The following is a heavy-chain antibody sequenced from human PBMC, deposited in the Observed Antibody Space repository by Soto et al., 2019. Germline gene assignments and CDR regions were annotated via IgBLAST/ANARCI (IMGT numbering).Heavy chain of an antibody. V-gene: IGHV1-18*01. CDR2: ISAYNGNT. J-gene: IGHJ1*01. CDR1: GYTFTSYG. CDR3: AREVRRAAAGAGGYFQH. Sequence: QVQLVQSGAEVKKPGASVKVSCKASGYTFTSYGISWVRQAPGQGLEWMGWISAYNGNTNYAQKLQGRVTMTTDTSTSTAYIELRSLRSDDTAVYYCAREVRRAAAGAGGYFQHWGQGTLVTVSS. D-gene: IGHD6-13*01.